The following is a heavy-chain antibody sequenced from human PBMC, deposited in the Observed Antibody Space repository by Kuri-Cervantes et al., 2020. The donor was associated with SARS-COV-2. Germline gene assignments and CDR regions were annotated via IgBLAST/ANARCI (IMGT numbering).Heavy chain of an antibody. Sequence: GESLKISCAASGFTFSNSWMSWVRQAPGKGLEWVAVIWYDGENEYYAGSVKGRFTISRDNSKNTVSLHMNSLRAEDTAMYYCARGAANYYYMDVWGKGTTVTVSS. CDR2: IWYDGENE. CDR3: ARGAANYYYMDV. CDR1: GFTFSNSW. D-gene: IGHD3-16*01. V-gene: IGHV3-33*08. J-gene: IGHJ6*03.